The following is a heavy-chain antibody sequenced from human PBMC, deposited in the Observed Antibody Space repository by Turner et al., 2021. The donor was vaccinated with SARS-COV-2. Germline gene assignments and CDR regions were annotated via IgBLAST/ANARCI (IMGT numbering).Heavy chain of an antibody. Sequence: QVQLMQSGAEVKTPGASVTVSCKASVYTFTTYDINWVRQAAGQGLEWMGWMNPNSGHTAYAQKFQGRVTITRKTSISTVYMELSSLRSDDTAVYYCAGRDSNGYVGAFDMWGQGTMVTVSS. D-gene: IGHD4-4*01. J-gene: IGHJ3*02. CDR3: AGRDSNGYVGAFDM. CDR2: MNPNSGHT. V-gene: IGHV1-8*03. CDR1: VYTFTTYD.